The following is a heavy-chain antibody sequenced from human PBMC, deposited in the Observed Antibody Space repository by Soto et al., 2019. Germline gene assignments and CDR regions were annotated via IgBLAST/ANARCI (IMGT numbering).Heavy chain of an antibody. J-gene: IGHJ4*02. V-gene: IGHV3-21*06. CDR1: GFTFTRYS. Sequence: GVSPTVWCAASGFTFTRYSMSWVSPAPGKGLEWVSSISSTTNYIYHGDSMKGRFTISRDNAKNSLYLEMNSLRAEDTAVYYCARESEDLTSNFDYWGQGTLVT. CDR2: ISSTTNYI. CDR3: ARESEDLTSNFDY.